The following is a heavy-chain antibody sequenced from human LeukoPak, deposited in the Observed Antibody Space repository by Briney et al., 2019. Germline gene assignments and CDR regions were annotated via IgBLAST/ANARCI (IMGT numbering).Heavy chain of an antibody. V-gene: IGHV4-30-2*01. CDR2: ICHSGST. Sequence: PSETLSLTCAVSGGSISSGGYSWSWIRQPPGKGLEWIGYICHSGSTYYNPSLKSRVTISIDTSKNQFSLKLTSVTAADTAFYYCARGGGYCSSKTCSPFDYWGQGTLVTVSS. J-gene: IGHJ4*02. CDR3: ARGGGYCSSKTCSPFDY. D-gene: IGHD2-2*01. CDR1: GGSISSGGYS.